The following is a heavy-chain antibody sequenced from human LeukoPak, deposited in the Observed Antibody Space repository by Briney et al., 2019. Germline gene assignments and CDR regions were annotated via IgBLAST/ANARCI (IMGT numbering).Heavy chain of an antibody. CDR2: IYYSGST. Sequence: SQTLSLTCTVSGGSISSSSYYWGWIRQPPGKGLEWIGSIYYSGSTYYNPSLKSRVTISVDTSKNQFSLKLSSVTAADTAVYYCARPYSSGWFHGPGYAFDIWGQGTMVTVSS. CDR3: ARPYSSGWFHGPGYAFDI. D-gene: IGHD6-19*01. J-gene: IGHJ3*02. V-gene: IGHV4-39*01. CDR1: GGSISSSSYY.